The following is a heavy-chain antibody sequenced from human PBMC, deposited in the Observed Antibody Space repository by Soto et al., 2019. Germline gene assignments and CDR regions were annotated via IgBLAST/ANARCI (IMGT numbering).Heavy chain of an antibody. CDR2: IYPGDSDT. J-gene: IGHJ6*02. V-gene: IGHV5-51*01. Sequence: PGESLKISCKGSGYSFTSYWIGWARQMPGKGLEWMGIIYPGDSDTRYSPSFQGQVTIPADKSISTAYLQWSSLKASDTAMYYCARTSAADKYYYGMDVWGQGTTVTVSS. D-gene: IGHD6-13*01. CDR3: ARTSAADKYYYGMDV. CDR1: GYSFTSYW.